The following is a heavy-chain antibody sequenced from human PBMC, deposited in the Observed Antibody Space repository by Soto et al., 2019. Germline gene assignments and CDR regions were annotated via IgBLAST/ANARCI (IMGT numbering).Heavy chain of an antibody. Sequence: PGWSLRLSCSASVFTFSSYGMHWFRQAPGKGLEWVAVISYDGSNKYYADSVKGRFTISRDNSKNTLYLQMNSLRAEDTAVYYCAKDLAYYDFWSGYYLGYYYGMDVWGQGTTVTVSS. V-gene: IGHV3-30*18. J-gene: IGHJ6*02. D-gene: IGHD3-3*01. CDR2: ISYDGSNK. CDR1: VFTFSSYG. CDR3: AKDLAYYDFWSGYYLGYYYGMDV.